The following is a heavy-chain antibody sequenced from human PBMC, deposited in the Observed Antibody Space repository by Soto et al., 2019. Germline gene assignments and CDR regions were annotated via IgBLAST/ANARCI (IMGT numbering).Heavy chain of an antibody. J-gene: IGHJ4*02. Sequence: PGGSLRLSCAASGFTFSSYAMSWVRQAPGQGLEWVSAISGSGGSTYYADSVKGRFTISRDNSKNTLYLQMNSLRAEDTAVYYFETEGGPCSGGTCLTVNLVYWGQETLLTVSS. CDR3: ETEGGPCSGGTCLTVNLVY. D-gene: IGHD2-15*01. CDR1: GFTFSSYA. CDR2: ISGSGGST. V-gene: IGHV3-23*01.